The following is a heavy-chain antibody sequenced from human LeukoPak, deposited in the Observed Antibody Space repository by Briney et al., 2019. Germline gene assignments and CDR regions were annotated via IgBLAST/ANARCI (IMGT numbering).Heavy chain of an antibody. Sequence: PGGSLRLSCAASGFTFSSYSMNWVRQAPGKGLEWVANIKQDGNEKYYADSVKGRFTISRDNGKNSLDLQMNSLRADDTAVYYCARDTLGEGEDANYAVYYFDYWGQGTVVTVSS. D-gene: IGHD4/OR15-4a*01. CDR1: GFTFSSYS. CDR3: ARDTLGEGEDANYAVYYFDY. V-gene: IGHV3-7*01. J-gene: IGHJ4*02. CDR2: IKQDGNEK.